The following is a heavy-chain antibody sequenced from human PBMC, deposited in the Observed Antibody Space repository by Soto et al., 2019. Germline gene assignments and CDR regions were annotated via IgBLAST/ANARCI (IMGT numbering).Heavy chain of an antibody. V-gene: IGHV1-69*06. Sequence: QVQLVQSGAEVKKPGSSVKVSCKASGGTFSSYAISWVRQAPGQGLEWMGGIIPIFGTANYAQKFQGRVTITADKSTSTAYMDLSSLRSEDTAVYYCAREGTRANYYYYGMDVWGQGTTVTASS. D-gene: IGHD1-7*01. CDR3: AREGTRANYYYYGMDV. CDR1: GGTFSSYA. J-gene: IGHJ6*02. CDR2: IIPIFGTA.